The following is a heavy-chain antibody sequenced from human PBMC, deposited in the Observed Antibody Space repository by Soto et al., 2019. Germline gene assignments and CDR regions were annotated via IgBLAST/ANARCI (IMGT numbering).Heavy chain of an antibody. J-gene: IGHJ4*02. CDR3: AALLAGG. CDR1: GASVTSGDFY. V-gene: IGHV4-30-4*01. D-gene: IGHD3-10*01. Sequence: QVQLQEPGPRLVSPSETLSLTCTVSGASVTSGDFYWSWIRQPPGKGLEWIGYVYYNESAYYNPSLKSRTSISVDPSKNHFTLELSSVTAADTAVYYCAALLAGGWGQGSLVTVSS. CDR2: VYYNESA.